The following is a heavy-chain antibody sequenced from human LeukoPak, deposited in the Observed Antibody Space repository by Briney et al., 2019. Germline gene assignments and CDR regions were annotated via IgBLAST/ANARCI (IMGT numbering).Heavy chain of an antibody. J-gene: IGHJ3*02. CDR1: GGSFSGYY. CDR3: AREGSVLRYFDWLSRGPAFDI. Sequence: SETLSLTCAVYGGSFSGYYWSWIRQPPGKGLEWIGEINHSGSTNYNPSLKSRVTISVDTSKNQFSLKLSSVTAADTAVYYCAREGSVLRYFDWLSRGPAFDIWGQGTMVTVSS. D-gene: IGHD3-9*01. CDR2: INHSGST. V-gene: IGHV4-34*01.